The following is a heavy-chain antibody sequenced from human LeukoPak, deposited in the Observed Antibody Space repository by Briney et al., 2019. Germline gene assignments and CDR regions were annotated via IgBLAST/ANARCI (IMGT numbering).Heavy chain of an antibody. D-gene: IGHD2-15*01. CDR1: GFPFKTSD. CDR2: ISSNGDNT. CDR3: TRDSALLGVAFDL. Sequence: GGSLRLSYSASGFPFKTSDIHWVRQAPGKGLEYIAGISSNGDNTDFADSAKGRFTISRDNSKSTLFLQMNSLRAEDTAVYFCTRDSALLGVAFDLWGQGTVVTVSS. V-gene: IGHV3-64D*06. J-gene: IGHJ3*01.